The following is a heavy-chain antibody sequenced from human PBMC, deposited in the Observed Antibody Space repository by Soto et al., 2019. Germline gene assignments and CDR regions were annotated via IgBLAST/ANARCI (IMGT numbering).Heavy chain of an antibody. CDR2: ISGSGGST. Sequence: GGSLRLSCAASGFTFSSYAMSWVRQAPGKGLEWVSAISGSGGSTYYADSVKGRFTISRDNSKNTLYLQMNSLRAEETAVYYCAKEGRYCSGGSCYYYFDYWGQGTLVTVSS. V-gene: IGHV3-23*01. CDR1: GFTFSSYA. D-gene: IGHD2-15*01. J-gene: IGHJ4*02. CDR3: AKEGRYCSGGSCYYYFDY.